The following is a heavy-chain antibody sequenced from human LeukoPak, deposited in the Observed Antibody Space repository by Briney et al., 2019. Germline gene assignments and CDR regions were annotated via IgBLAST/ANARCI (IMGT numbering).Heavy chain of an antibody. D-gene: IGHD3-22*01. V-gene: IGHV4-61*01. CDR2: IYYTGST. J-gene: IGHJ4*02. CDR3: ARVGVGYDSSGYYPFDY. Sequence: SETLSLTCTVSGGSVSSGSFYWNWMRQPPGKGLEWIGYIYYTGSTNYNPSLKSRVTISVDTSKNQFSLKLSSVTAADTAVYYCARVGVGYDSSGYYPFDYWGQGTLVTVSS. CDR1: GGSVSSGSFY.